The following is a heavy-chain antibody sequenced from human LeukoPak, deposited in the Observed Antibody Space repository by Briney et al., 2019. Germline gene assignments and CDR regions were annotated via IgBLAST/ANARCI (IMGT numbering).Heavy chain of an antibody. J-gene: IGHJ4*02. V-gene: IGHV3-9*01. CDR2: ISWNSGSI. D-gene: IGHD1-26*01. CDR1: GFTFDDYA. CDR3: AKVGGSYEYYFDY. Sequence: GGSLRLSCAASGFTFDDYAMHWVRQAPGKGLEWVSGISWNSGSIGYADSVKGRFTISRDNAKNSLYLQMNSLRAEDTALYYCAKVGGSYEYYFDYWGQGTLVTVSS.